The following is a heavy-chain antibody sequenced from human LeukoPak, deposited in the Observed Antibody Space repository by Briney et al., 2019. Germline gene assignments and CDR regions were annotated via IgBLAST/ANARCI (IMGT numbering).Heavy chain of an antibody. V-gene: IGHV1-2*02. CDR1: GYIFNTYY. CDR2: INPHNAGT. Sequence: ASVKVSCKASGYIFNTYYIQWLRQVPGQAPEWMGWINPHNAGTHYAQRFEGRVTMTSDMSINTVYMELKSLRSDDTAIYYCARVSAVTDTADYWGLGTLVSVSS. J-gene: IGHJ4*02. CDR3: ARVSAVTDTADY. D-gene: IGHD4-17*01.